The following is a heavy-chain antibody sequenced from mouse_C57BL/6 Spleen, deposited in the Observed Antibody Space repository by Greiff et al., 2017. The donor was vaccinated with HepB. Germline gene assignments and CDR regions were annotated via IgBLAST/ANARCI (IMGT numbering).Heavy chain of an antibody. Sequence: VQLQQPGAELVMPGASVKLSCKASGYTFTSYWMHWVKQRPGQGLGWIGEIDPSDSYTNYNQKFKGKSTLTVDKSSSTAYMQLSSLTSEDSAVYYCARNYGSSYEFAYWGQGTLVTVSA. D-gene: IGHD1-1*01. CDR1: GYTFTSYW. CDR2: IDPSDSYT. V-gene: IGHV1-69*01. J-gene: IGHJ3*01. CDR3: ARNYGSSYEFAY.